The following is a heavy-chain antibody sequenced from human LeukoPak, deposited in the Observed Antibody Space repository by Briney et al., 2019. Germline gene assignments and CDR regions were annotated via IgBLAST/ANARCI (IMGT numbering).Heavy chain of an antibody. CDR2: IYYSGST. CDR1: GGSISSYY. Sequence: SETLSLTCTVSGGSISSYYWSWIRQPPGKGLEWIGYIYYSGSTNYNPSLKSRVTMSVDTSKNQFSLKLSSVTAADTAVYYCARCSVYYDFWSGLSPPAYYYYMDVWGKGTTVTVSS. D-gene: IGHD3-3*01. J-gene: IGHJ6*03. CDR3: ARCSVYYDFWSGLSPPAYYYYMDV. V-gene: IGHV4-59*12.